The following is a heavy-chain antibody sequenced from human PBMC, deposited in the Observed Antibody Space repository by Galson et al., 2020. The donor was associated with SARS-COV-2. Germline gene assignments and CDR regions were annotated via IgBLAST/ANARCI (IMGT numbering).Heavy chain of an antibody. CDR2: IYYSGST. CDR3: ARGFLGCWFDP. V-gene: IGHV4-39*07. D-gene: IGHD3-3*01. J-gene: IGHJ5*02. Sequence: SETLSLTCTVSGGSISSSSYYWGWIRQPPGKGLEWIGSIYYSGSTYYNPSLKSRVTISVDTSKNQFSLKLSSATAADTAVYYCARGFLGCWFDPWGQGTLVTVSS. CDR1: GGSISSSSYY.